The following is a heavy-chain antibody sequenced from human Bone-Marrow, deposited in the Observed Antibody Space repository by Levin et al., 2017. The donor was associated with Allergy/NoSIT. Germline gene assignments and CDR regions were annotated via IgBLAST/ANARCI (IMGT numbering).Heavy chain of an antibody. D-gene: IGHD3-9*01. CDR1: GFTFSNAW. CDR2: IKSKTDGGTT. CDR3: TTESPLLYDILTGYYIPDAFDI. J-gene: IGHJ3*02. Sequence: GGSLRLSCAASGFTFSNAWMSWVRQAPGKGLEWVGRIKSKTDGGTTDYAAPVKGRFTISRDDSKNTLYLQMNSLKTEDTAVYYCTTESPLLYDILTGYYIPDAFDIWGQGTMVTVSS. V-gene: IGHV3-15*01.